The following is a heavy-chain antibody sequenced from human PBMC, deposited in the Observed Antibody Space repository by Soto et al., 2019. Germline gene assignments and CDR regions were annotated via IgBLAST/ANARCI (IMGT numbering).Heavy chain of an antibody. CDR1: GGSIRSYC. Sequence: SETLSLTCTVSGGSIRSYCWTWIRQPPAEGLDWIGCICNSGSTNYNASLKSRGTISVDTQMNQFSLQLSSVTVADTAVYYCARGLGEDSSGYIFDPWGKGILVTVSS. V-gene: IGHV4-4*09. CDR2: ICNSGST. J-gene: IGHJ5*02. D-gene: IGHD3-22*01. CDR3: ARGLGEDSSGYIFDP.